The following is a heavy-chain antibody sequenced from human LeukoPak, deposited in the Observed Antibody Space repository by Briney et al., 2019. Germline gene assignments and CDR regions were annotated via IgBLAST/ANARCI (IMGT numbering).Heavy chain of an antibody. Sequence: GGPRRLYCAAPGFTFSSFGMNWVRQAPGKGLEWDSYISSSGSTTYYADSVKGRFTISRDNAKNSLYLQMNSLRDEDTALYYCARRTPIVVAGIFDYWGQGTLVTVSS. V-gene: IGHV3-48*02. J-gene: IGHJ4*02. CDR2: ISSSGSTT. CDR3: ARRTPIVVAGIFDY. D-gene: IGHD6-13*01. CDR1: GFTFSSFG.